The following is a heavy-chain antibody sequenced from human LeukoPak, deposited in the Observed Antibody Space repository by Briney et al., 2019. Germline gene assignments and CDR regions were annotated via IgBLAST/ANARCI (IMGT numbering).Heavy chain of an antibody. CDR1: GFSVSNNY. V-gene: IGHV3-53*01. J-gene: IGHJ3*02. CDR3: ARDKDRSGSYFDAFDI. CDR2: VYSGGTT. Sequence: PGGSLRLSCAASGFSVSNNYMSGVRQPPGKGLEWVSVVYSGGTTYYADSVKGRFTISRDNSKNTLYLQMNSLRVEDTAVYYCARDKDRSGSYFDAFDIWGQGTMLTVSS. D-gene: IGHD3-22*01.